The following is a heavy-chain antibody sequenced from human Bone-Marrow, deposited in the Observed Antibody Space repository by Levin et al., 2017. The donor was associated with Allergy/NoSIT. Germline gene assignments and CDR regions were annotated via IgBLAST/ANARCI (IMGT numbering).Heavy chain of an antibody. Sequence: EASVKVSCKASGYTFTSFDIVWVRRATGQGLEWMGRMNPNSGNTAYAQKFQGRVTMTRNTAISTAYMELSSLGSGDTAVYYCARGDGSSSSHNWGQGTLVTVSS. V-gene: IGHV1-8*01. CDR2: MNPNSGNT. CDR3: ARGDGSSSSHN. D-gene: IGHD6-19*01. CDR1: GYTFTSFD. J-gene: IGHJ4*02.